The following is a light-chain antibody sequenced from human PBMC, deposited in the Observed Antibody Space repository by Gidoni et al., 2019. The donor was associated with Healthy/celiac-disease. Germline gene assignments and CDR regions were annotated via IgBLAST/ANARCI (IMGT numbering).Light chain of an antibody. V-gene: IGLV2-14*03. J-gene: IGLJ3*02. CDR1: NSDVGGYNY. Sequence: SPGQSLTISCTGTNSDVGGYNYVPRYQQHTGKAPNLIIYDRSNRPSGVSNRFSGAKSGNTASLTISGLQAEDESDYYCSSYTSSSTWVFGGGPKLTVL. CDR3: SSYTSSSTWV. CDR2: DRS.